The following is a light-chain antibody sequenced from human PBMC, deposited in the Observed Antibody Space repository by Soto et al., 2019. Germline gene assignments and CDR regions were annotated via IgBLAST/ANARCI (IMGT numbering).Light chain of an antibody. Sequence: EIVLTHSPVTLSLSSGERATLSCRASQSVSSSYLAWYQQKPGQAPRLLIYGASSRATGIPDRFSGSGSGTDFILTISRLESEDFAMYYCQQYGSSPGTFGQGTKVDIK. J-gene: IGKJ1*01. CDR3: QQYGSSPGT. V-gene: IGKV3-20*01. CDR1: QSVSSSY. CDR2: GAS.